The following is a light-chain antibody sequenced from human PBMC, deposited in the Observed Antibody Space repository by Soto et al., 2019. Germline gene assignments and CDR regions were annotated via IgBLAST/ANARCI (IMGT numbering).Light chain of an antibody. Sequence: EIVLTQSPGTLSLSPGEGATVSCRVSQSVSSSYLAWYQKKPGQAPRLLIYGASSRATGIPDRFSGSGSGTDFTLTISRLEPEDFAVYYCQQYGSSGTFGQGTKVDIK. J-gene: IGKJ1*01. CDR3: QQYGSSGT. CDR1: QSVSSSY. CDR2: GAS. V-gene: IGKV3-20*01.